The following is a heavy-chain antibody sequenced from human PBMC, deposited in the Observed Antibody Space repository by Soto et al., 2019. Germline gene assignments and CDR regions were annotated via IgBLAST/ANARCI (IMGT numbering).Heavy chain of an antibody. Sequence: ASVKVSCKASGYTFTSYGISWVRQAPVQGLEWMGWISAYNGNTNYAQKLQGRVTMTTETYRSTAYMELRSLRSDDTAVYYCASGGIGVAAVMDCYYVMDVVGQGTTVTVSS. D-gene: IGHD6-19*01. CDR1: GYTFTSYG. J-gene: IGHJ6*02. V-gene: IGHV1-18*04. CDR2: ISAYNGNT. CDR3: ASGGIGVAAVMDCYYVMDV.